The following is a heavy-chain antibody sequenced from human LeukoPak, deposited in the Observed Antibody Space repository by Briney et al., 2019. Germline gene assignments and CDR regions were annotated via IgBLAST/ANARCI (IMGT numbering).Heavy chain of an antibody. V-gene: IGHV3-11*01. CDR2: ISSSGSTI. CDR1: GFTFSDYY. Sequence: PGGSLRLSCAASGFTFSDYYMSWIRQAPGKGLEWVSYISSSGSTIYYADSVKGRFTISRDNAKNSLYLQMNSLRVDDTAVYYCAKAHEDIVVVPAYYMDVWGKGTTVTISS. D-gene: IGHD2-2*01. CDR3: AKAHEDIVVVPAYYMDV. J-gene: IGHJ6*03.